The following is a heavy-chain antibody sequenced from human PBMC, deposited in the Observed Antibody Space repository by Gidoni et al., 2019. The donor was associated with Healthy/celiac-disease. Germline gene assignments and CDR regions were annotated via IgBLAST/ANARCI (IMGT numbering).Heavy chain of an antibody. CDR3: AREKRGFGESHFDY. Sequence: EVQLVESGGGLVQPGGSLRLSCAASGFTFSSYSMNWVRQAPGKGLEWVSYISSSSSTIYYADSVKGRFTISRDNAKNSLYLQMNSLRDEDTAVYYCAREKRGFGESHFDYWGQGTLVTVSS. J-gene: IGHJ4*02. CDR2: ISSSSSTI. V-gene: IGHV3-48*02. D-gene: IGHD3-10*01. CDR1: GFTFSSYS.